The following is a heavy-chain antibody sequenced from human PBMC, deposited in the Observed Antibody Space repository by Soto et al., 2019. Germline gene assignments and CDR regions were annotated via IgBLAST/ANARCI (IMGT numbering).Heavy chain of an antibody. D-gene: IGHD4-17*01. Sequence: SETLSLTCTVSGGSLSSGGYYWSWIRQHPGKGLEWIGYIYYRGSTYYNPSLKSRVTISVDTSKNQFALKLSSVTAADTAVYYCARSGQDDYGDYYYYYGMDVWGQGTTVTVSS. V-gene: IGHV4-31*03. CDR3: ARSGQDDYGDYYYYYGMDV. J-gene: IGHJ6*02. CDR2: IYYRGST. CDR1: GGSLSSGGYY.